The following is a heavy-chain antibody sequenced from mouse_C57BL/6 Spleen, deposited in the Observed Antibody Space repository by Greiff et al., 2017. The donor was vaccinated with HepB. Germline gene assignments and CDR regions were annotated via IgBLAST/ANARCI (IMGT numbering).Heavy chain of an antibody. D-gene: IGHD2-1*01. J-gene: IGHJ3*01. V-gene: IGHV2-9-1*01. Sequence: VKVVESGPGLVAPSQSLSITCTVSGFSLTSYAISWVRQPPGKGLEWLGVIWTRGGTNYNSALKSRLSISKDNSKSQVFLKMNSLQTDDTARYYCARGSLLEFAYWGQGTLVTVSA. CDR1: GFSLTSYA. CDR3: ARGSLLEFAY. CDR2: IWTRGGT.